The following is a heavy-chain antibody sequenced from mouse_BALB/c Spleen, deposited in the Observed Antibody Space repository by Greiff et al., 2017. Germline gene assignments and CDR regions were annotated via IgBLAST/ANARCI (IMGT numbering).Heavy chain of an antibody. V-gene: IGHV2-4-1*01. Sequence: QVQLQQSGPGLVQPSQSLSITCTVSGFSLTSYGVHWVRQSPGKGLEWLGVIWSGGSTDYNAAFISRLSISKDNSKSQVFFKMNSLQADDTAIYYCARNGGVHYHGSYYFDYWGQGTTLTVSS. J-gene: IGHJ2*01. CDR2: IWSGGST. CDR3: ARNGGVHYHGSYYFDY. D-gene: IGHD1-2*01. CDR1: GFSLTSYG.